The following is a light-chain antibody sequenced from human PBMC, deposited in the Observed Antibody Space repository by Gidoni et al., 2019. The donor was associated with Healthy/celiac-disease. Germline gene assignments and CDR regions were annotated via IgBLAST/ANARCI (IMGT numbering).Light chain of an antibody. CDR2: DAS. CDR1: QSISSW. CDR3: QQYNSFSYT. J-gene: IGKJ2*01. Sequence: DIHMTHSPSTLSASVGDRVTITCRASQSISSWLAWYQQKPGKAPKLLIYDASSLESGVPSRFSGSGSGTEFTLTISSLQPDDFATYYCQQYNSFSYTFGQGTKLEIK. V-gene: IGKV1-5*01.